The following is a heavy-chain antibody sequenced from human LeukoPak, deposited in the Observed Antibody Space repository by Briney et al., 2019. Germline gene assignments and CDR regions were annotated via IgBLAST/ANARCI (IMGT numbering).Heavy chain of an antibody. J-gene: IGHJ6*02. Sequence: GGSLRLSCAASGFTFSSYWMSWVRQAPGKGLEWVANIKQDGSEKYYVDSVKGRFTISRDNAKNSLYLQVNSLRAEDTAVYYCARDQVVVVPAAIPSPWYYYYGMDVWGQGTTVTVSS. CDR3: ARDQVVVVPAAIPSPWYYYYGMDV. D-gene: IGHD2-2*01. CDR2: IKQDGSEK. CDR1: GFTFSSYW. V-gene: IGHV3-7*01.